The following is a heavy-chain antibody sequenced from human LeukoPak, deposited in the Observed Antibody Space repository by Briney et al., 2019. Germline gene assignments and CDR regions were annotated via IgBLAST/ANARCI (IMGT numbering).Heavy chain of an antibody. V-gene: IGHV1-8*01. CDR1: GYTFSSYD. CDR3: ARDSGERGSGSYLIAY. J-gene: IGHJ4*02. D-gene: IGHD3-10*01. CDR2: MNPNSGNT. Sequence: ASVKVSCKASGYTFSSYDINWVRQATGQGLEWMGWMNPNSGNTGYAQKFQGRVTMTRNTSISTAYMELSRLRSDDTAVYYCARDSGERGSGSYLIAYWGQGTLVTVSS.